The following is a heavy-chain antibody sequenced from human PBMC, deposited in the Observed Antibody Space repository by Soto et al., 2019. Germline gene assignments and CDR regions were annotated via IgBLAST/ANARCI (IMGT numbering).Heavy chain of an antibody. CDR1: GGSISSGGYY. Sequence: QVQLQESGPGLVKPSQTLSLTCTVSGGSISSGGYYWSWIRQHPGKGLEWIGYIYNSGSTYYNPSPXSXXTTSADTSNAQFSLQVSCGSAADTAVYYCASDPAPLGEGTLVTVSP. J-gene: IGHJ5*02. CDR3: ASDPAP. V-gene: IGHV4-31*01. CDR2: IYNSGST.